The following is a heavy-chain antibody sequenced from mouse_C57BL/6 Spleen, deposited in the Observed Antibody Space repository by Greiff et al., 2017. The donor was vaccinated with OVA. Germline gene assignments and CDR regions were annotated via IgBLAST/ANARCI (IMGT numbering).Heavy chain of an antibody. V-gene: IGHV1-39*01. Sequence: VQLQQSGPELVKPGASVKISCKASGYSFTDYNMNWVKQSNGKSLEWIGVINPNYGPTSYNPKFKGKATLTVAQSSSTAYMQLNSLTSEDSAVYYCALITTVHFDYWGQGTTLTVSS. J-gene: IGHJ2*01. CDR1: GYSFTDYN. CDR2: INPNYGPT. CDR3: ALITTVHFDY. D-gene: IGHD1-1*01.